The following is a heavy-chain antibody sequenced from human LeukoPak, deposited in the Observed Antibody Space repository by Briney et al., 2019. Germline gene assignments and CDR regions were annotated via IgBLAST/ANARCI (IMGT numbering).Heavy chain of an antibody. CDR1: GFTFSSYS. Sequence: GGSLRLSCAASGFTFSSYSMNWVRQAPGKGLEWVSSISSSSSYIYYADSVKGRFTISRDNAKNSLYLQMNSLRAEDTAVYYCARDRGKLLWFGELLSDAFDIWGQGTMVTVSS. V-gene: IGHV3-21*01. CDR3: ARDRGKLLWFGELLSDAFDI. CDR2: ISSSSSYI. D-gene: IGHD3-10*01. J-gene: IGHJ3*02.